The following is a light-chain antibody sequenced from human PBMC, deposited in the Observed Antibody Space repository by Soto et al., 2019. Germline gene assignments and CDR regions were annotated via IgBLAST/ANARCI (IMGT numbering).Light chain of an antibody. J-gene: IGLJ3*02. CDR2: EDN. V-gene: IGLV6-57*04. CDR1: SGSIASNY. CDR3: QSYDSSNWV. Sequence: NFMLSQPHSVSESPGKTVTISCTRSSGSIASNYVQWYHQGPGSAPTIVMYEDNQRPSGVPDRFSGSIDRSSNSASLTISGLNTEDEGDFYCQSYDSSNWVFGGGTKLTVL.